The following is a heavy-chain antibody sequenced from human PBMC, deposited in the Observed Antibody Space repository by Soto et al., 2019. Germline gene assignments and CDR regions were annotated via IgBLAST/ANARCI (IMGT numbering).Heavy chain of an antibody. J-gene: IGHJ3*02. Sequence: GGSLRLSCAASGFTFSSYAMHWVRQAPGKGLEYVSAISSNGGSTDYANSVKGRFTISRDNSKNTLYLQMGSLRAEDMAVYYCARDQCSSTSCYAFDIWGQGTMVTVSS. CDR2: ISSNGGST. V-gene: IGHV3-64*01. CDR1: GFTFSSYA. D-gene: IGHD2-2*01. CDR3: ARDQCSSTSCYAFDI.